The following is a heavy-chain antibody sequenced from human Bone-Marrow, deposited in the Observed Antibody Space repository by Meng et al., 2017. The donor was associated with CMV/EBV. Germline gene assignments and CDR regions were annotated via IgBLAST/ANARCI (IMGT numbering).Heavy chain of an antibody. CDR3: AITPIDGGYYGMDV. CDR1: GGSFSSYY. D-gene: IGHD3-16*01. V-gene: IGHV4-59*12. CDR2: IYYSGST. J-gene: IGHJ6*02. Sequence: SETLSLTCAVYGGSFSSYYWSWIRQPPGKGLEWIGYIYYSGSTNYNPSLKSRVTISVDTSKNHFSLKLSSVTAADPAVYYCAITPIDGGYYGMDVWGQGTTVTVSS.